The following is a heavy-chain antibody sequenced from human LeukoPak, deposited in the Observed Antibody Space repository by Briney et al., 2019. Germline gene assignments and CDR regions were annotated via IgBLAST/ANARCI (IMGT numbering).Heavy chain of an antibody. CDR2: IYHSGST. CDR1: GGSISSSNW. J-gene: IGHJ6*03. Sequence: SETLSLTCAVSGGSISSSNWWSWVRQPPGKGLEWIGEIYHSGSTNYNPSLKSRVTISVDKSKNQFSLKLSSVTAADTAVYYCARVYDFWSGYLDYYYYYMDVWGKGTTVTVSS. CDR3: ARVYDFWSGYLDYYYYYMDV. V-gene: IGHV4-4*02. D-gene: IGHD3-3*01.